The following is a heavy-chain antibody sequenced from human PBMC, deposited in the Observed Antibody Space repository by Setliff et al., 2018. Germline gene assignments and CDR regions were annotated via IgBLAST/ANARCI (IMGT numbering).Heavy chain of an antibody. Sequence: SETLSLTCIVSGGSMSRSNYYWGWIRQSPGKGVEYIGSVYYSNSGATYYNPSLKGRVTISLDTSKNQFSLKLSSVIAADTAVYSCATLPYSSGPLHDHWGQGIMVTVSS. J-gene: IGHJ5*02. CDR2: VYYSNSGAT. D-gene: IGHD6-25*01. CDR1: GGSMSRSNYY. CDR3: ATLPYSSGPLHDH. V-gene: IGHV4-39*01.